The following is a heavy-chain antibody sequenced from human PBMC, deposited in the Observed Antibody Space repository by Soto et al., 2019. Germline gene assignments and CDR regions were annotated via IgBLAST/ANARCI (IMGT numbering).Heavy chain of an antibody. CDR2: IYYSGST. J-gene: IGHJ4*02. D-gene: IGHD3-10*01. V-gene: IGHV4-61*01. Sequence: PSETLSLTGTVSGGSVSSGSYYGSGIRQPPGKGREWIGYIYYSGSTNYNPSLKSRVTISGDTSKNQFSLKLSSVTAADPAVYYCARDHSNYSGSGSYAIDSWGQGPRVTSPQ. CDR3: ARDHSNYSGSGSYAIDS. CDR1: GGSVSSGSYY.